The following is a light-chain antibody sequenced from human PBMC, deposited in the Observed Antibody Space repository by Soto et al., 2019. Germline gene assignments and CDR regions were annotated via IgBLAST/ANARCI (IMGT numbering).Light chain of an antibody. CDR1: QTISGW. CDR2: DAS. Sequence: DIQMTQSPSTLSSSVGDRVAITCRASQTISGWLAWYQQKPGKAPNLLIYDASSLGSGVPSRFSGSGSGTEFVFRVRSLQPDDSATDYRQDPHAYLPTCGRGTKVNIK. J-gene: IGKJ1*01. CDR3: QDPHAYLPT. V-gene: IGKV1-5*01.